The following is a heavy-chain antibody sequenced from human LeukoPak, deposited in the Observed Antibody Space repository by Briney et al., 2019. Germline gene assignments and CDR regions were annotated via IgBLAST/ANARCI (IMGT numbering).Heavy chain of an antibody. CDR2: ISWNSAMI. CDR3: AKATYSTSPGYYFDY. J-gene: IGHJ4*02. CDR1: GFTFDDYP. D-gene: IGHD6-6*01. Sequence: GGSLRLSGAASGFTFDDYPMNWVRQGPGKGLEWVSGISWNSAMIAYADSVKGRFTISRDNAKNSLYLQMNSLRAEDTAFYYCAKATYSTSPGYYFDYWGQGTLVTVSS. V-gene: IGHV3-9*01.